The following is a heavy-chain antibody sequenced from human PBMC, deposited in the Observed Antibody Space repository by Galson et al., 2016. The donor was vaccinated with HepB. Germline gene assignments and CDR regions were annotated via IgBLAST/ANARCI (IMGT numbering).Heavy chain of an antibody. CDR2: VIPILGLI. V-gene: IGHV1-69*10. CDR1: GDIFNEDA. Sequence: SVKVSCKASGDIFNEDAITWVRQASGQGLEWLGGVIPILGLISSAQNFQGRVTITADESTSTAYMELSSLTSDDTALYYCTRDGEGSGRYFDYWGRGTLVTVSS. D-gene: IGHD1-26*01. CDR3: TRDGEGSGRYFDY. J-gene: IGHJ2*01.